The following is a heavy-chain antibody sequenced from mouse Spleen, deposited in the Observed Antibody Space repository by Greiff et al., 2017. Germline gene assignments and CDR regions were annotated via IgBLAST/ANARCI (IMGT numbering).Heavy chain of an antibody. D-gene: IGHD4-1*01. CDR1: GYTFTSYT. CDR2: INPSSGYT. V-gene: IGHV1-4*01. Sequence: QVQLKESGAELARPGASVKMSCKASGYTFTSYTMHWVKQRPGQGLEWIGYINPSSGYTKYNQKFKDKATLTADKSSSTAYMQLSSLTSEDSAVYYCAGTGTSRYFDVWGAGTTVTVSS. J-gene: IGHJ1*01. CDR3: AGTGTSRYFDV.